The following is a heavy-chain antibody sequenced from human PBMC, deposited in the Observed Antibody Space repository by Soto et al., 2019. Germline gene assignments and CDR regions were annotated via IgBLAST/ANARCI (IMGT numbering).Heavy chain of an antibody. CDR2: IYYSGST. CDR3: ARAGIARRMAIVATIPGPYWYFDL. V-gene: IGHV4-31*03. J-gene: IGHJ2*01. Sequence: PSETLSLTCTFSGGSISSGGYYLSWIRQHPGKGLEWIGYIYYSGSTYYNPSLKSRVTISVDTSKNQFSLKLSSVTAADTAVYYCARAGIARRMAIVATIPGPYWYFDLWGRGTLVTVSS. D-gene: IGHD5-12*01. CDR1: GGSISSGGYY.